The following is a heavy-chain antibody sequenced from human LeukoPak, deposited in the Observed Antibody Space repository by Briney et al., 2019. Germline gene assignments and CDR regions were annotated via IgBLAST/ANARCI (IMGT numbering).Heavy chain of an antibody. J-gene: IGHJ3*02. CDR3: ARPIYTSSWYAFDI. CDR2: IYYSGST. D-gene: IGHD6-13*01. Sequence: PSETLSLTCTVSGGSISSYYWSWIRQPPGKGLEWIGYIYYSGSTNYNPSLKSRVTISVDMSKNQFSLRLNSVTAADTAVYYCARPIYTSSWYAFDIWGQGTTVTVSS. CDR1: GGSISSYY. V-gene: IGHV4-59*08.